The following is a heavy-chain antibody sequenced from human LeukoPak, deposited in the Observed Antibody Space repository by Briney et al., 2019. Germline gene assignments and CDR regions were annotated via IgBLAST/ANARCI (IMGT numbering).Heavy chain of an antibody. CDR1: GGSISSYY. Sequence: SETLSLTCTVSGGSISSYYWSWIRQPPGKGLEWIGYIYYSGSTNYNPSLKSRVTISVDTSKNQFSLKLSSVTAADTAVYYCARDYRTTYYHYGMDVWGQGTTVTVSS. CDR3: ARDYRTTYYHYGMDV. J-gene: IGHJ6*02. V-gene: IGHV4-59*01. CDR2: IYYSGST. D-gene: IGHD2-2*01.